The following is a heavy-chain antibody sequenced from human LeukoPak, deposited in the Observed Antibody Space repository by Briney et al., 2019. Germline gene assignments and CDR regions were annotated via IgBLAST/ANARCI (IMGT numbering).Heavy chain of an antibody. V-gene: IGHV1-18*01. CDR2: ISAYNGNT. Sequence: ASVNVSCKASGYTFTSYGISWVRQAPGQGLEWMGWISAYNGNTNYAQKLQGRVTMTTDTSTSTAYMELRSLRSDDTAVYYCARSPRLLSAAIQLFDYWGQGTLVTVSS. J-gene: IGHJ4*02. CDR1: GYTFTSYG. D-gene: IGHD2-2*01. CDR3: ARSPRLLSAAIQLFDY.